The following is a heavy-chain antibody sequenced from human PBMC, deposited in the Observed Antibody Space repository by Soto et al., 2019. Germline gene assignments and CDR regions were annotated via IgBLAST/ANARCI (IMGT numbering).Heavy chain of an antibody. D-gene: IGHD3-10*01. CDR3: ARRHGLDIDAYY. CDR1: GRSISSDF. Sequence: SDTLSLTCTCSGRSISSDFLNCIRQPPGKGLEWTASFFIGGNTYYNPSLKSRVTTSVDTSKNQFSLKLSSVTAADTAVYLCARRHGLDIDAYYWGQGILGTAAS. V-gene: IGHV4-59*05. J-gene: IGHJ4*02. CDR2: FFIGGNT.